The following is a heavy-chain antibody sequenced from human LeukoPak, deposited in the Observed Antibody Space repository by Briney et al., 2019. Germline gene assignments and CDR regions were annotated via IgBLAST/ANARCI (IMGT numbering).Heavy chain of an antibody. J-gene: IGHJ4*02. CDR3: ARRFGGYSSSWYGGRPVPTRYYFDY. CDR1: GDSISSSGYS. V-gene: IGHV4-39*07. Sequence: SETLSLTCTVSGDSISSSGYSWGWIRQPPGKGLEWIASITYSGNTYYNPSLKSRVTISVDTSKNQFSLKLSSVTAADTAVYYCARRFGGYSSSWYGGRPVPTRYYFDYWGQGTLVTVSS. CDR2: ITYSGNT. D-gene: IGHD6-13*01.